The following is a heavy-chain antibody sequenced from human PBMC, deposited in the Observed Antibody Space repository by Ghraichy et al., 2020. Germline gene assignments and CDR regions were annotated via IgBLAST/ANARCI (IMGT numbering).Heavy chain of an antibody. D-gene: IGHD3/OR15-3a*01. CDR1: GFTFSSYS. Sequence: GSLRLSCAASGFTFSSYSMNWVRQAPGKGLEWVSSISSSSSYIYYADSVKGRFTISRDNAKNSLYLQMNSLRAEDTAVYYCAREGLESVGNSFDYWGQGTLVTVSS. J-gene: IGHJ4*02. CDR2: ISSSSSYI. CDR3: AREGLESVGNSFDY. V-gene: IGHV3-21*01.